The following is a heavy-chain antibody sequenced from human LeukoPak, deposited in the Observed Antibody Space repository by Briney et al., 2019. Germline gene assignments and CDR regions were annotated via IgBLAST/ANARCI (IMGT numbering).Heavy chain of an antibody. J-gene: IGHJ6*02. CDR2: ISSSGSTI. Sequence: GGSLRLSCAASGFTFSDYYMSWIRQAPGKGLEWVSYISSSGSTIYYADSVKGRFTISRDNAKNSLYLQMNSLRAEDTAVCYCARWGSYCSSTSCYLGHYYYYYGMDVWGQGTTVTVSS. CDR1: GFTFSDYY. CDR3: ARWGSYCSSTSCYLGHYYYYYGMDV. D-gene: IGHD2-2*01. V-gene: IGHV3-11*01.